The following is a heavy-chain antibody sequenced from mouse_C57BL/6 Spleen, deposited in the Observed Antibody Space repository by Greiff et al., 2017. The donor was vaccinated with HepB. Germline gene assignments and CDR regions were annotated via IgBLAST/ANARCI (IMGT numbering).Heavy chain of an antibody. Sequence: VQLQQSGPELVKPGASVKIPCKASGYTFTDYNMDWVKQSHGKSLEWIGDINPNNGGTIYNQKFKGKATLTVDKSSSTAYMELRSLTSEDTAVYYCARRFLIYYGSSYDDYFDYWGQGTTLTVSS. V-gene: IGHV1-18*01. CDR1: GYTFTDYN. J-gene: IGHJ2*01. CDR2: INPNNGGT. D-gene: IGHD1-1*01. CDR3: ARRFLIYYGSSYDDYFDY.